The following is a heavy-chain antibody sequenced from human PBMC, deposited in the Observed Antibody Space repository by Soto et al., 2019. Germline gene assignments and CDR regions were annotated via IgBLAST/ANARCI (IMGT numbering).Heavy chain of an antibody. CDR3: ARGAGIYYDSSGYYPYYFDY. Sequence: SETLSLTCAVYGGSFSGYYWSWIRQPPGKGLEWIGEINHSGSTNYNPTLKRRVTISVDTSKNQFSLKLSSGTAADTAVYYCARGAGIYYDSSGYYPYYFDYWGQGTLVTVSS. D-gene: IGHD3-22*01. CDR1: GGSFSGYY. V-gene: IGHV4-34*01. CDR2: INHSGST. J-gene: IGHJ4*02.